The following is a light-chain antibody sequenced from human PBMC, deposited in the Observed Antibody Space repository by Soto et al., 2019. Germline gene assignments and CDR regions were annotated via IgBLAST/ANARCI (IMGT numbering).Light chain of an antibody. J-gene: IGKJ5*01. V-gene: IGKV3-20*01. CDR2: AAS. CDR1: QSVGSNY. Sequence: VLTQSPGTLSLSPGERATLSCRASQSVGSNYLAWYQQKPGQAPRLLIYAASSRATGIADRFSGSGSGTDFTLIISRLEPEDFAVYYCQQYGGSPPITFGQGTQLEIK. CDR3: QQYGGSPPIT.